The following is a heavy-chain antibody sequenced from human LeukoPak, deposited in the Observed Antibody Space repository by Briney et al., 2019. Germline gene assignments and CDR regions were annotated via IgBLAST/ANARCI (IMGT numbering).Heavy chain of an antibody. CDR3: AKDVGWNYPYYFDY. D-gene: IGHD1-7*01. CDR1: GFTFSSYG. J-gene: IGHJ4*02. CDR2: ISYDGSNK. V-gene: IGHV3-30*18. Sequence: GRSLGLSCAASGFTFSSYGMHWVRQAPGKGLEWVAVISYDGSNKYYADSVKGRFTISRDNSKNTLYLQMNSLRAEDTAVYYCAKDVGWNYPYYFDYWGQGTLVTVSS.